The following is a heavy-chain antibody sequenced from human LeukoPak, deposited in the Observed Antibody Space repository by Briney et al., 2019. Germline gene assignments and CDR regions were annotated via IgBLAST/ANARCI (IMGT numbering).Heavy chain of an antibody. Sequence: GGSLRLSCEASGFSVNDDHMTWVRQAPGKGLQWVSVLYKGGSTHYADSVKARFSISRDTSKNTVFLHMKSLRVEDTAVYYCAREVLGYSYGDNWFDPWGQGSLVTVSS. CDR1: GFSVNDDH. D-gene: IGHD5-18*01. J-gene: IGHJ5*02. CDR3: AREVLGYSYGDNWFDP. CDR2: LYKGGST. V-gene: IGHV3-66*01.